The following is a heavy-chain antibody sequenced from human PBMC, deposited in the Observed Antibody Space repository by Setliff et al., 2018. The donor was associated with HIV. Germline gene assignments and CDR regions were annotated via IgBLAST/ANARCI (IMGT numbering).Heavy chain of an antibody. CDR3: ARDQRLPGVQPPYWYFDL. CDR1: GESFSNYH. D-gene: IGHD2-2*01. Sequence: PSETLSLTCAVFGESFSNYHWNWFRQPPGGGLEWIGEISHSGNTDYNSSLKSRVTISVDTSKKQFSLEMRSLTAADTAIYYCARDQRLPGVQPPYWYFDLWGQGTPVTVS. J-gene: IGHJ2*01. CDR2: ISHSGNT. V-gene: IGHV4-34*01.